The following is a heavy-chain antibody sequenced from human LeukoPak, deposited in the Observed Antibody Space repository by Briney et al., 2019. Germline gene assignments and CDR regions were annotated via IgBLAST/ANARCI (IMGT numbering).Heavy chain of an antibody. CDR2: IYTSGST. D-gene: IGHD2-2*01. Sequence: SETLSLTWTVSGGSISSYNWSWIRQPAGKGLEWIGRIYTSGSTNYNPSLKSRVTMSVDTSKNQFSLKLSSVTAADTAVYYCARVFIVVVPAATYNWFDPWGQGTLVTVSS. CDR3: ARVFIVVVPAATYNWFDP. CDR1: GGSISSYN. J-gene: IGHJ5*02. V-gene: IGHV4-4*07.